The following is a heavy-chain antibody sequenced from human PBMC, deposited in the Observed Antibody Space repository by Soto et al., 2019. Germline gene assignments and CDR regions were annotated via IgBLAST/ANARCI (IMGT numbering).Heavy chain of an antibody. CDR3: VRGGVTSRSFNC. CDR2: IFPDDSDT. CDR1: GYIIKNYW. D-gene: IGHD3-10*01. Sequence: PGESLKISCNASGYIIKNYWIGWVRQMPGQGLEWMGIIFPDDSDTRFSPSSQGHVTISVNKSISNAYVQWSSLKASDSAIYYCVRGGVTSRSFNCWGQGPLVTASS. J-gene: IGHJ4*02. V-gene: IGHV5-51*01.